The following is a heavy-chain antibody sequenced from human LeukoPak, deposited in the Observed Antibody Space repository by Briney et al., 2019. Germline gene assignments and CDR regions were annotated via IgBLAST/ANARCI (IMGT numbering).Heavy chain of an antibody. D-gene: IGHD6-13*01. CDR1: GGSISSDY. CDR2: IYYSGST. CDR3: ARGGGGGIAAAGIGY. J-gene: IGHJ4*02. V-gene: IGHV4-59*12. Sequence: SETLSLTCTVSGGSISSDYWSWIRQPPGKGLEWIGYIYYSGSTNYNPSLKSRVTISVDTSKNQFSLKLSSVTAADTAVYYCARGGGGGIAAAGIGYWGQGTLVTVSS.